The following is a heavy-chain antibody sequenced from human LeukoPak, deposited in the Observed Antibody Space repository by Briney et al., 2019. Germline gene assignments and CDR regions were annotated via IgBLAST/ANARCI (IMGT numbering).Heavy chain of an antibody. V-gene: IGHV3-23*01. Sequence: GASLRLPCAASGFTFSRYAMICVRQAPGGGLEWVSDISVSGGSTYYADSVEGRFTISRDNSNNTLYLQMNSLRAEDTAVYYCAPPSLCSGGSCPSSYYYGMDAWGQGTTVTVSS. CDR1: GFTFSRYA. CDR2: ISVSGGST. D-gene: IGHD2-15*01. J-gene: IGHJ6*02. CDR3: APPSLCSGGSCPSSYYYGMDA.